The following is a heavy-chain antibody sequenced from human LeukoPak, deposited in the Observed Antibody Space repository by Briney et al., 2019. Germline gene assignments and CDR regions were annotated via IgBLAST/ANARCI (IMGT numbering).Heavy chain of an antibody. J-gene: IGHJ4*02. V-gene: IGHV3-53*01. CDR2: IYRGGST. CDR3: ARVPPFGGYYFDY. Sequence: PGGSLRLSCAASGFTVSNNYMSWLRQAPAKGLEWVSLIYRGGSTYYADSVKDRSTISRDNSKNTLYLQMNSLRAEDTAVYYCARVPPFGGYYFDYWGQGTLVTVSS. CDR1: GFTVSNNY. D-gene: IGHD3-10*01.